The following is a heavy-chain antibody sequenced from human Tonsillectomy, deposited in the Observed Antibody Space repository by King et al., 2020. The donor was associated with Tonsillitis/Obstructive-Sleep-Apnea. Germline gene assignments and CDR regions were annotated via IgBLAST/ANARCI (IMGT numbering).Heavy chain of an antibody. Sequence: VQLVESGAEVKKPGASVKVSCKASGYTFTSYGISWVRQAPGQGLEWMGWISAYNGNTNYVQKLQGRVTMTTDTTTSTAYMELRSLRSDDTAVYYCARDLVTIFGVVISKRFDPWGQGTLVTVSS. J-gene: IGHJ5*02. V-gene: IGHV1-18*01. CDR2: ISAYNGNT. D-gene: IGHD3-3*01. CDR3: ARDLVTIFGVVISKRFDP. CDR1: GYTFTSYG.